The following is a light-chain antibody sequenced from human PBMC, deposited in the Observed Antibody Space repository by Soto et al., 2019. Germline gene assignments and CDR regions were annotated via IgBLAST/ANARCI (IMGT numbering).Light chain of an antibody. CDR2: GAS. CDR3: QQYGSSP. Sequence: EIVLTQSPGTLSLSPGERATLSCRASQSVSSSYLAWYQQKPGQAPRLLIYGASSRATGIPDRFSGSGSGTDFTLTISRLEPEDLAVYYCQQYGSSPFGQGTKLEIK. CDR1: QSVSSSY. J-gene: IGKJ2*01. V-gene: IGKV3-20*01.